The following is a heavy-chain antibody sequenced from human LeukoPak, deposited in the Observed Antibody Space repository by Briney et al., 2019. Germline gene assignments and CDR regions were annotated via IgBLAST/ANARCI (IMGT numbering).Heavy chain of an antibody. Sequence: SQTLSLTCTVSGGSISSGGYYWSWIRQPPGKGLEWIGYIYHSGSTYYNPSLKSRVTISVDRSKNQFSLKLSSVTAADTAVYYCASYDFWSGHNWFDPWGQGTLVTVSS. D-gene: IGHD3-3*01. CDR1: GGSISSGGYY. CDR2: IYHSGST. CDR3: ASYDFWSGHNWFDP. V-gene: IGHV4-30-2*01. J-gene: IGHJ5*02.